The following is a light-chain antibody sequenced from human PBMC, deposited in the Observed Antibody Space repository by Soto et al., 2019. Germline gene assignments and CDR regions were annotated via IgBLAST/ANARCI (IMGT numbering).Light chain of an antibody. CDR2: DAS. CDR1: QSISSW. J-gene: IGKJ1*01. CDR3: QQYYDFRT. V-gene: IGKV1-5*01. Sequence: DIHMTQSPSTLSASVVDRLAITFRASQSISSWVAWYQQKPGKPPKLLIYDASSLESGVPSRFSASGSVRDFTLTISSLQPEDSATYYCQQYYDFRTFGQGTKVDIK.